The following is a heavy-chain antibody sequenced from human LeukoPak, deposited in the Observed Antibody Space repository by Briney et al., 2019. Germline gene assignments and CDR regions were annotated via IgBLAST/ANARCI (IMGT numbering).Heavy chain of an antibody. CDR1: GFTFSIYT. CDR3: AKAAVSGAWYVGAFDY. J-gene: IGHJ4*02. Sequence: TRGSLRLSCSASGFTFSIYTMHWVRQAPGKGLEYVSAISSNGGRTYYADSVKGRFTISRDNSKNTLYLQVSSLRAEDTAVYYCAKAAVSGAWYVGAFDYWGQGTLVTVSS. D-gene: IGHD6-19*01. V-gene: IGHV3-64D*09. CDR2: ISSNGGRT.